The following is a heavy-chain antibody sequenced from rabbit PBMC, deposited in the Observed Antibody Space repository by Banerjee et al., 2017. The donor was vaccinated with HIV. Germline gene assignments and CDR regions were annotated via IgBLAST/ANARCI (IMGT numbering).Heavy chain of an antibody. CDR1: GFSFSSGND. J-gene: IGHJ4*01. V-gene: IGHV1S40*01. CDR2: IYAGSSGSI. D-gene: IGHD6-1*01. Sequence: QSLEESGGDLVKPGASLTLTCTASGFSFSSGNDMCWVRQAPGKGLEWVACIYAGSSGSIYYASWAKGRFTISKASSTTVTLQMTSLTAADTATYFCARGSAGYSFAFDLWGPGTLVTVS. CDR3: ARGSAGYSFAFDL.